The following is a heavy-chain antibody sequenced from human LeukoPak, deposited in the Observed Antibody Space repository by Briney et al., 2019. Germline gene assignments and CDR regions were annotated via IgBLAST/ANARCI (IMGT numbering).Heavy chain of an antibody. D-gene: IGHD1-26*01. CDR2: ISDSGGIT. Sequence: PGGSLRLSCAASGFTFSSYAMSWVRQAPGEGLEWVSVISDSGGITYYADSVKGRFTISRDNSKNTLYLHMNSLRAEDTAVYYCAKEVGTIPTNLLDGWGQGTLVTVSS. V-gene: IGHV3-23*01. J-gene: IGHJ4*02. CDR3: AKEVGTIPTNLLDG. CDR1: GFTFSSYA.